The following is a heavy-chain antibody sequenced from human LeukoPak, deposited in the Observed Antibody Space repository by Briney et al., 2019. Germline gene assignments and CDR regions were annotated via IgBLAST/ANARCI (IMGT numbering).Heavy chain of an antibody. CDR2: IIPIFGTA. J-gene: IGHJ5*02. V-gene: IGHV1-69*01. CDR1: GGTFSSYA. Sequence: ASVKVSCKASGGTFSSYAITWVRQAPGQGLEWMGGIIPIFGTANYAQKFQGRVTITADESTSTAYMELSSLRSEDTAVYYCATAAPVPSFDPWGQGTLVTVSS. CDR3: ATAAPVPSFDP.